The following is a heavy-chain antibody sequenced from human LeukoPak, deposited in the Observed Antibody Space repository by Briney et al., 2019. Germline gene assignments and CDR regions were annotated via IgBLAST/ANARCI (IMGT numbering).Heavy chain of an antibody. V-gene: IGHV1-24*01. J-gene: IGHJ4*02. Sequence: ASVKASCKVSGYTLTELSMHWVRQAPGKGLEWMGGFDREDGETIYAQKFQGRVTMTEDTSTDTAYMELSSLRSEDTAVYYCATVGVTTPGTSYFDYWGQGTLVTVSS. CDR1: GYTLTELS. D-gene: IGHD6-13*01. CDR2: FDREDGET. CDR3: ATVGVTTPGTSYFDY.